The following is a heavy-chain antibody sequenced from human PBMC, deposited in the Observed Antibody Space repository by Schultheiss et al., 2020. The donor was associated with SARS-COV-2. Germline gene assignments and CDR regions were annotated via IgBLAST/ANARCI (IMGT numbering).Heavy chain of an antibody. J-gene: IGHJ4*02. V-gene: IGHV3-30*02. CDR2: IRYDGSNK. CDR3: ANEADRSEFEY. CDR1: GFTFSNYA. Sequence: GESLKISCAASGFTFSNYAVHWVRQAPGKGLEWVAFIRYDGSNKYYADSVKGRFTISRDNSKNTLYLLMNSLRAEDTAVYYCANEADRSEFEYWGQGTLVTVSS. D-gene: IGHD1-14*01.